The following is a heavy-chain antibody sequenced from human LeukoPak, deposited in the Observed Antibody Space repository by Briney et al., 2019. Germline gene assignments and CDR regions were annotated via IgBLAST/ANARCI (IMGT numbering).Heavy chain of an antibody. CDR3: ARDNGVVHGVYYMDV. V-gene: IGHV3-7*01. CDR1: GFTFSNYW. Sequence: GGSLRLSCAASGFTFSNYWMTWVRQAPGKGLEWEADIKQDGSEKLYVNSVRGRFTISRDNAKMSLFLQMNSLRAEDTAVYYCARDNGVVHGVYYMDVWGKGTTVTVS. D-gene: IGHD3-3*01. CDR2: IKQDGSEK. J-gene: IGHJ6*03.